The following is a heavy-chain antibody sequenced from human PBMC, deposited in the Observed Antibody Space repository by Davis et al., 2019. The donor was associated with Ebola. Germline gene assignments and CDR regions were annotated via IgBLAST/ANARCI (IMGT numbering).Heavy chain of an antibody. Sequence: GGSLRLSCAVSGFTFSSHGMNWVRQAPGKGLEWVSSISSGSSYIYYADSVKGQFTISRDNSKNTLYLQMNSLRAEDTAVYYCAKGSVTIFGVAPDYYGMDVWGKGTTVTVSS. V-gene: IGHV3-21*01. CDR1: GFTFSSHG. D-gene: IGHD3-3*01. CDR3: AKGSVTIFGVAPDYYGMDV. J-gene: IGHJ6*04. CDR2: ISSGSSYI.